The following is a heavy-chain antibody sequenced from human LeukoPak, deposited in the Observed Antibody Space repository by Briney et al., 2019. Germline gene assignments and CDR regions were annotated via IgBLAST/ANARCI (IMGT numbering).Heavy chain of an antibody. CDR3: AKDPSRYSSSWFDY. Sequence: GGSLRLSCAASGFTFSSYAMSWVRQAPGKGLEWVSAISGSGGSTYYADSVKGRFAISRDNSKNTLYLQMNSLRAEDTAVYYCAKDPSRYSSSWFDYWGQGTLVTVSS. V-gene: IGHV3-23*01. CDR2: ISGSGGST. D-gene: IGHD6-13*01. CDR1: GFTFSSYA. J-gene: IGHJ4*02.